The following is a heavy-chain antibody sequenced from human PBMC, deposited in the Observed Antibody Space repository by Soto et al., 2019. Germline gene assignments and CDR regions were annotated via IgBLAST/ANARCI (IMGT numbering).Heavy chain of an antibody. Sequence: ASVNVSCKSSGDTFTTYYINWGRQATGHGLECMGWINPNSGNIVYAQRFQGRVTMTRDTAIRTAYMEVSSLRSDDTAVYYCARGRASGSYYLLDYWGQGTLVTVSS. CDR2: INPNSGNI. CDR1: GDTFTTYY. V-gene: IGHV1-8*01. D-gene: IGHD3-10*01. J-gene: IGHJ4*02. CDR3: ARGRASGSYYLLDY.